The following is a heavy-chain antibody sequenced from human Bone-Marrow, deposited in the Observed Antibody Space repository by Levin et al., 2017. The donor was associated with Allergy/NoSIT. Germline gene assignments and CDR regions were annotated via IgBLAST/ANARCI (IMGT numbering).Heavy chain of an antibody. Sequence: GGSLRLSCAASGFTFSSYAMSWVRQAPGKGLEWVSAISGSGGSTYYADSVKGRFTISRDNSKNTLYLQMNSLRAEDTAVYYCAKDRSKWLRLGGVGYWGQGTLVTVSS. CDR1: GFTFSSYA. CDR3: AKDRSKWLRLGGVGY. CDR2: ISGSGGST. D-gene: IGHD5-12*01. V-gene: IGHV3-23*01. J-gene: IGHJ4*02.